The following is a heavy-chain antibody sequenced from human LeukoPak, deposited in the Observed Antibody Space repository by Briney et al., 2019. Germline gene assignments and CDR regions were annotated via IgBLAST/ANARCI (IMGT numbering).Heavy chain of an antibody. Sequence: GGSLRLSCAASGFTFSDYYLSWIRQAPGKGLEWVSYISSSTSYTNYADSVEGRFTISRENAKNSLYLHMNSLRGEDTAVYYCARRGGSTATGYYFDYWGQGTLVTVSA. V-gene: IGHV3-11*06. J-gene: IGHJ4*02. D-gene: IGHD3-10*01. CDR1: GFTFSDYY. CDR3: ARRGGSTATGYYFDY. CDR2: ISSSTSYT.